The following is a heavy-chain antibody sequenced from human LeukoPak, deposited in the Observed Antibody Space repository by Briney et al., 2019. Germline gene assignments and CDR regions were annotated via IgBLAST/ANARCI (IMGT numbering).Heavy chain of an antibody. Sequence: ASVKVSCKASGYTFTSYDINWVRQATGQGLEWMGWMNPNSGNTGYAQKFQGRVTMTRNTSKSTAYMELSSLRSEDTAVYYCARSRKQWLGFDPWGQGTLVTVSS. D-gene: IGHD6-19*01. CDR1: GYTFTSYD. J-gene: IGHJ5*02. CDR2: MNPNSGNT. V-gene: IGHV1-8*01. CDR3: ARSRKQWLGFDP.